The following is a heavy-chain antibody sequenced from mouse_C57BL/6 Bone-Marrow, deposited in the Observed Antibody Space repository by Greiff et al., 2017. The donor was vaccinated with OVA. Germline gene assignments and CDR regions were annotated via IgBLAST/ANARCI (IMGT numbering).Heavy chain of an antibody. J-gene: IGHJ1*03. D-gene: IGHD1-2*01. CDR3: ARHDGYYGKYFDV. CDR2: ISNGGGST. CDR1: GFTFSDYY. Sequence: MLVESGGGLVQPGGSLKLSCAASGFTFSDYYMYWVRQTPEKRLEWVAYISNGGGSTYYPDTVTGRFTISRDNAKNTLYLHMIRLKTEDTAMYYCARHDGYYGKYFDVWGTGTTVTVSA. V-gene: IGHV5-12*01.